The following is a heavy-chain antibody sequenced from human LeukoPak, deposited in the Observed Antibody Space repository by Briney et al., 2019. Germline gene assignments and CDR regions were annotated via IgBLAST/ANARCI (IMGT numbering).Heavy chain of an antibody. D-gene: IGHD2-2*01. CDR2: ILYDGSNK. CDR1: GFTFSSYA. CDR3: ARDPQDIVVVPAANDAFDI. V-gene: IGHV3-30-3*01. J-gene: IGHJ3*02. Sequence: GGSLRLSCAASGFTFSSYAMHWVRQAPGKGLEGVAVILYDGSNKYYADSVKGRFTISRDNSKNTLYLQMNSLRAEDTAVYYCARDPQDIVVVPAANDAFDIWGQGTMVTVSS.